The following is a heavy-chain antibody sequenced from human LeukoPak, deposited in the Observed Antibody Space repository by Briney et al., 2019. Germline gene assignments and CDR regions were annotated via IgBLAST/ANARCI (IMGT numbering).Heavy chain of an antibody. CDR1: GFTFSSYG. Sequence: GGSLRLSCTASGFTFSSYGMSWVPQAPGKGLEWVSFISHSGGYTYYADSVKGRFTISRDNSMDTLYLQMNRLRADDTAVYYCAKGARWELPLDYWGQGILVTVSS. V-gene: IGHV3-23*01. CDR2: ISHSGGYT. J-gene: IGHJ4*02. D-gene: IGHD1-26*01. CDR3: AKGARWELPLDY.